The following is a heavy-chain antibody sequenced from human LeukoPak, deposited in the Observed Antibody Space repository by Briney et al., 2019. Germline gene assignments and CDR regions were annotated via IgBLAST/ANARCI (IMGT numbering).Heavy chain of an antibody. CDR1: GGSINHYY. V-gene: IGHV4-4*07. J-gene: IGHJ3*02. Sequence: SETLSLTCTVSGGSINHYYWSWIRQPAGKGLEWSGSIYTRGSTNYNPSLKSRVTMSVDTSKNQFSLKLSSVTAADTAVYYCARGRYCSADICSGGDAFDIWGQGTMVSVSS. D-gene: IGHD2-15*01. CDR2: IYTRGST. CDR3: ARGRYCSADICSGGDAFDI.